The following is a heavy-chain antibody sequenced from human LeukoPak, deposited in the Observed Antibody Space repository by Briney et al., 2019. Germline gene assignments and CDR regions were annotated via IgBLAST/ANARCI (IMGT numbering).Heavy chain of an antibody. Sequence: ASVKVSCKASGYTFTSYDINWVRQATGQGLEWMGWMNPNSGNTGYAQKFQGRVTITRNTSISTAYMELSSLRSEDTAVYYCARGVTGDTAMAYYMDVWGKGTTVTVSS. CDR1: GYTFTSYD. CDR2: MNPNSGNT. D-gene: IGHD5-18*01. V-gene: IGHV1-8*03. CDR3: ARGVTGDTAMAYYMDV. J-gene: IGHJ6*03.